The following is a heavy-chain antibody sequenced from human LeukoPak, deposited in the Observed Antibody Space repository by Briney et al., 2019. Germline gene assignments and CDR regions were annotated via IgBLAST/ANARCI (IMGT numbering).Heavy chain of an antibody. CDR2: IIPIFGTA. D-gene: IGHD3-9*01. CDR1: GGTLSSYA. Sequence: SVKVSCKASGGTLSSYAISWVRQAPGQGLEWMGGIIPIFGTANYAQKFQGRVTITADKSTSTAYMELSSLRSEDTAVYYCARAGDILTGYYYWGQGTLVTVSS. CDR3: ARAGDILTGYYY. J-gene: IGHJ4*02. V-gene: IGHV1-69*06.